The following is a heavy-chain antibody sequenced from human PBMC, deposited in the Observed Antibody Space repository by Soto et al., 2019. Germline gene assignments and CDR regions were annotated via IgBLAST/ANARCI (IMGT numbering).Heavy chain of an antibody. D-gene: IGHD3-16*02. CDR2: IWYDGSNK. J-gene: IGHJ6*03. V-gene: IGHV3-33*01. CDR3: ARAGYDYIWGSYRPPFQPPYYYYMDV. CDR1: GFTFSSYG. Sequence: GGSLRLSCAASGFTFSSYGMHWVRQAPGKGLEWVAVIWYDGSNKYYADSVKGRFTISRDNSKNTLYLQMNSLRAEDTAVYYCARAGYDYIWGSYRPPFQPPYYYYMDVWGKGTTVTVSS.